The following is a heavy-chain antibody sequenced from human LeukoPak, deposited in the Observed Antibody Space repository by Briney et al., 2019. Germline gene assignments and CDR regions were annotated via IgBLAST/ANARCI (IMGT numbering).Heavy chain of an antibody. CDR1: GYSFTSYW. D-gene: IGHD3-9*01. CDR3: ARLRGVRYFDWFDAFDI. Sequence: GESLKISCKGSGYSFTSYWIAWVRQMPGKGLEWTGIIYPGDSDTRYSPSFQGQVTISADKSISTAYLQWSSLQASDTAMYYCARLRGVRYFDWFDAFDIWGQGTLVTVSS. J-gene: IGHJ3*02. CDR2: IYPGDSDT. V-gene: IGHV5-51*01.